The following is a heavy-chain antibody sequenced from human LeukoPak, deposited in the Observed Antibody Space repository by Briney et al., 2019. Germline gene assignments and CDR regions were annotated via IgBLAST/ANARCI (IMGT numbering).Heavy chain of an antibody. D-gene: IGHD3-10*01. Sequence: LAGGSLRLSCAASGFTFSSYAMSWVRQAPGKGLEWVADISGSGTGTYYADSVKGRFTISRDNSKNTLFLQMNSLRADDTAVYYCAKDLDQLLWFGELGGLDYWGQGTLVTASS. CDR3: AKDLDQLLWFGELGGLDY. J-gene: IGHJ4*02. V-gene: IGHV3-23*01. CDR2: ISGSGTGT. CDR1: GFTFSSYA.